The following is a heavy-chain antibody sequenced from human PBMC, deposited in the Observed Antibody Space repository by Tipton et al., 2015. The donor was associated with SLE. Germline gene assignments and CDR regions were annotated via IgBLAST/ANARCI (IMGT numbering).Heavy chain of an antibody. CDR3: ARYDFWSGYRYFDY. Sequence: LRLSCTVSGGSISSHYWSWIRQPPGKGLEWIGYIYYSGSTNYNPSLKSRVTISVDTSKNQFSLKLSSVTAADTAVYYCARYDFWSGYRYFDYWGQGTLVTVSS. CDR2: IYYSGST. D-gene: IGHD3-3*01. V-gene: IGHV4-59*11. J-gene: IGHJ4*02. CDR1: GGSISSHY.